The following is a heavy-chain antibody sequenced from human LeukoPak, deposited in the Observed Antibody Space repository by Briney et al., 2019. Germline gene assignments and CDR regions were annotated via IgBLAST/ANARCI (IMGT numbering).Heavy chain of an antibody. CDR2: IANDGNIK. J-gene: IGHJ2*01. CDR1: GFTFTTYG. Sequence: PGRSLRLSCAASGFTFTTYGMQWVRQAPGKGLEWVAVIANDGNIKHYSDSVKGRFTLSRDNSKNTVDLHMNSLTADDTAVYYCVKEYAAGYWYFDLWGRGTLVTVSS. CDR3: VKEYAAGYWYFDL. D-gene: IGHD2-2*01. V-gene: IGHV3-30*18.